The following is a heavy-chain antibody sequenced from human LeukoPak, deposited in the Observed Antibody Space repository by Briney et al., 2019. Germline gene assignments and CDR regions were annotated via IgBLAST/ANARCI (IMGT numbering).Heavy chain of an antibody. Sequence: GESLKISCKGSGYIFPNYWLGWVRQMPGKGLEWMGFIYAGDSDTTYSPSFQGQVTISADKSINTVYLQWSNLKASDTATYYCARRGGGRDYYYMDVWAKGPRSPSP. CDR3: ARRGGGRDYYYMDV. D-gene: IGHD3-16*01. CDR1: GYIFPNYW. V-gene: IGHV5-51*01. J-gene: IGHJ6*03. CDR2: IYAGDSDT.